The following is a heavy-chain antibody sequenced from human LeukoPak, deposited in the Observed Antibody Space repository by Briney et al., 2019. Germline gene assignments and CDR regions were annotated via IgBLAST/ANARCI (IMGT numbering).Heavy chain of an antibody. CDR1: GYTFTGYY. J-gene: IGHJ5*02. CDR3: ARDVVTMVRGVIPWFDP. Sequence: ASVKVSCKASGYTFTGYYMHWVRQAPGQGLEWMGWINPNSGGTSYAQKFQGRVTMTRDTSISTAYMELSRLRPDDTAVYYCARDVVTMVRGVIPWFDPWGQGTLVTVSS. D-gene: IGHD3-10*01. V-gene: IGHV1-2*02. CDR2: INPNSGGT.